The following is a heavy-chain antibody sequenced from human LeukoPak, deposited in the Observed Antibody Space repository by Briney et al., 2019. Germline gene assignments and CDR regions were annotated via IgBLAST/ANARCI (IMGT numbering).Heavy chain of an antibody. Sequence: GESLKISCKGSGYSFSSYWIGWVRQMPGKGLQWMGIIYPGDSDTTYSPSFQGQVTISADKSISTAYLQWSSLKASDTAMYYCARGGTAGYSAYDYWGQGTLVTVSS. CDR1: GYSFSSYW. J-gene: IGHJ4*02. D-gene: IGHD5-12*01. V-gene: IGHV5-51*01. CDR2: IYPGDSDT. CDR3: ARGGTAGYSAYDY.